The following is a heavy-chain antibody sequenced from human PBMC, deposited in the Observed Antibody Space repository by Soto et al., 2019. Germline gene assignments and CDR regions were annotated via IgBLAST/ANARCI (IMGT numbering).Heavy chain of an antibody. V-gene: IGHV4-31*03. CDR1: GGSISTVDHY. J-gene: IGHJ4*02. D-gene: IGHD1-1*01. Sequence: QVQLQESGPKLVKPSQTLSLTCSVSGGSISTVDHYWTWIRQPPGKGLEWIGSIYHTGSTYYSKSLRSRLTMSVDTSKSQFSLRLSSVTAADTAVYYCARATGTLRSRNCDYWGQGSLVTVSS. CDR3: ARATGTLRSRNCDY. CDR2: IYHTGST.